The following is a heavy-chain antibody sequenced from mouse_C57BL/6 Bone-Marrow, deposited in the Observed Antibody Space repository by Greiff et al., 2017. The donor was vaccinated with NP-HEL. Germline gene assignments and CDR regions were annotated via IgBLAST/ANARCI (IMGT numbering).Heavy chain of an antibody. Sequence: VQVVESGPGLVAPSQSLSITCTVSGFSLTSYGVHWVRQPPGKGLEWLVVIWSDGSTTYNSALNSRLSISKDNSKGQVFLKMNSLQTDDTAMYYCARRDSSGYWFAYWGQGTLVTVSA. CDR3: ARRDSSGYWFAY. V-gene: IGHV2-6*03. CDR2: IWSDGST. CDR1: GFSLTSYG. D-gene: IGHD3-2*02. J-gene: IGHJ3*01.